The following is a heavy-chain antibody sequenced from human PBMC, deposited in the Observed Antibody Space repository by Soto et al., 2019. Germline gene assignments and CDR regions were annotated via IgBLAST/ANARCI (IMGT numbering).Heavy chain of an antibody. D-gene: IGHD3-3*01. CDR3: ARDVVPYDFWSGYFYYYYGMDV. CDR1: GYTFTGYY. V-gene: IGHV1-2*02. J-gene: IGHJ6*02. Sequence: ASVKVSCKASGYTFTGYYMHWVRQAPGQGLEWMGWINPNSGGTNYAQKFQGGVTMTRDTSISTAYMELSRLRSDDTAVYYCARDVVPYDFWSGYFYYYYGMDVWGQGTTVTVSS. CDR2: INPNSGGT.